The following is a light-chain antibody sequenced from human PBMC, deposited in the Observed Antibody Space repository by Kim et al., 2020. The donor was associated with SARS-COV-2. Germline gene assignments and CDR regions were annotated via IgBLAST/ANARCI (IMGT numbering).Light chain of an antibody. Sequence: SYELTQPPSVSVAPGKTARITCGGNNIGSKSVHWYQQKPGQAPVLVIYYDSDRPSGIPERFSGSNSGNTATLTISRVEAGDEADYYCQVXDSSSDHYVFGTGTXVTVL. V-gene: IGLV3-21*04. CDR3: QVXDSSSDHYV. CDR1: NIGSKS. J-gene: IGLJ1*01. CDR2: YDS.